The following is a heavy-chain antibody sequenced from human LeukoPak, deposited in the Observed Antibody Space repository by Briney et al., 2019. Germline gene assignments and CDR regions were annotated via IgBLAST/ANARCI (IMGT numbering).Heavy chain of an antibody. V-gene: IGHV5-10-1*01. J-gene: IGHJ4*02. CDR2: IDPSDSYT. Sequence: GESLRISCKGSGYSFTSYWISWVRQMPGKGLDWMGRIDPSDSYTNYSQSFQGHVTISADKSISTAYLQWSSLKASDTAMYYCAMRYNWNDLDSWGQGTLVTVSS. D-gene: IGHD1-1*01. CDR3: AMRYNWNDLDS. CDR1: GYSFTSYW.